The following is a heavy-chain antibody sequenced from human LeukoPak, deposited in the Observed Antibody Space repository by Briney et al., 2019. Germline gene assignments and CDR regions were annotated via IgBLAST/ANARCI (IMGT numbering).Heavy chain of an antibody. J-gene: IGHJ4*02. CDR1: GFTFSSYG. Sequence: PGRSLRLSCAASGFTFSSYGMHWVRQAPGEGLEWVAVISYDGSNKYYADSVKGRFTISRDNSKNTLYLQMNSLRAEDTAVYYCAKQDYYECYFDYWGQGTLVTVSS. D-gene: IGHD3-22*01. CDR2: ISYDGSNK. V-gene: IGHV3-30*18. CDR3: AKQDYYECYFDY.